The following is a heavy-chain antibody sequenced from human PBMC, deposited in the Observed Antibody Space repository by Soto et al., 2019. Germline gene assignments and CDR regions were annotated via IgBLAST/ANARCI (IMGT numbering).Heavy chain of an antibody. CDR1: GVSISSGGYS. CDR3: ASHMVRGVPFGY. CDR2: IYHSGST. Sequence: SETLSLTCAVSGVSISSGGYSWSWIRQPPGRGLEWIGYIYHSGSTYYNPSLKSRVTISVDRSKNQFSLKLSSVTAADTAVYYCASHMVRGVPFGYWGQGTLVTVSS. V-gene: IGHV4-30-2*01. J-gene: IGHJ4*02. D-gene: IGHD3-10*01.